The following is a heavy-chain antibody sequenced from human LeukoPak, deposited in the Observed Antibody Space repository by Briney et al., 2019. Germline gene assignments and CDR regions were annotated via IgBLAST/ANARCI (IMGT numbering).Heavy chain of an antibody. D-gene: IGHD4-17*01. V-gene: IGHV4-39*01. CDR1: GGSISSYY. CDR2: IYYSGST. CDR3: ARPYGDYDAFDI. Sequence: PSETLSLTCTVSGGSISSYYWGWIRQPPGKGLEWIGSIYYSGSTYYNPSLKSRVTISVDTSKNQFSLKLSSVTAADTAVYYCARPYGDYDAFDIWGQGTMVTVSS. J-gene: IGHJ3*02.